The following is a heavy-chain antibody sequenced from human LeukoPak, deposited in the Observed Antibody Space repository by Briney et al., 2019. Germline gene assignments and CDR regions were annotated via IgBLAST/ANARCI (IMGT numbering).Heavy chain of an antibody. CDR3: ARGPNYSSYMDV. CDR2: ITANGGSK. Sequence: PGGSLRLSCAASGFTFSDYTMHWVRLAPGKRLEYVSAITANGGSKYHADSVRARFTVSRDNSKNTLYLQMGSLRAEDTALYYCARGPNYSSYMDVWGKGTAVTVSS. V-gene: IGHV3-64*02. CDR1: GFTFSDYT. J-gene: IGHJ6*03.